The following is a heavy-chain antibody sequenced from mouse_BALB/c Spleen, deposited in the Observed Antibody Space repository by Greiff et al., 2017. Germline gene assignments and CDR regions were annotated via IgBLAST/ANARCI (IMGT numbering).Heavy chain of an antibody. D-gene: IGHD2-1*01. CDR2: IDPANGNT. Sequence: VQLKQSGAELVKPGASVKLSCTASGFNIKDTYMHWVKQRPEQGMEWIGRIDPANGNTKYDPKFQGKATITADTSSNTAYLQLSSLTSEDTAVYYCARSGVYGNYIAYWGQGTLVTVSA. CDR1: GFNIKDTY. J-gene: IGHJ3*01. CDR3: ARSGVYGNYIAY. V-gene: IGHV14-3*02.